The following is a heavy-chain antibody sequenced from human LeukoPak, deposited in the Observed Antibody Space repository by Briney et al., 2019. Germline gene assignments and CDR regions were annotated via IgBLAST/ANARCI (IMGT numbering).Heavy chain of an antibody. J-gene: IGHJ5*02. CDR3: ARRQVGYCSSTSCKRGFDP. Sequence: SETLSLTCAVSGGSISGYYWSWIRQPPGKGLEWIGEINHSGSTNYNPSLKSRVTISVDTSKNQFSLKLSSVTAADTAVYYCARRQVGYCSSTSCKRGFDPWGQGTLVTVSS. V-gene: IGHV4-34*01. D-gene: IGHD2-2*01. CDR1: GGSISGYY. CDR2: INHSGST.